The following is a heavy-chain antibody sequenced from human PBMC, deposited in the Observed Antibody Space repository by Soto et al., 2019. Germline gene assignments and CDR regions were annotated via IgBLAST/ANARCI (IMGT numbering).Heavy chain of an antibody. Sequence: QVQLQESGPGLVKPSETLPLTCTVSGGSVSSGSYYWSWIRQPPGKGLEWIGYIYSSGSTSYNPSLKSRVTISVDTSKNQFSLKLSSVTAADTAVYYCARDGDGYNYWGQGTLVTVSS. CDR3: ARDGDGYNY. V-gene: IGHV4-61*01. J-gene: IGHJ4*02. CDR2: IYSSGST. D-gene: IGHD5-12*01. CDR1: GGSVSSGSYY.